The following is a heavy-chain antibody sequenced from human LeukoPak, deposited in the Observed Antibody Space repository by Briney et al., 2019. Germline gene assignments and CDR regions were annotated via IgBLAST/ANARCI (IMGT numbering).Heavy chain of an antibody. J-gene: IGHJ4*02. CDR1: RFIFSNYG. Sequence: PGGSLRLSCAASRFIFSNYGMHWVRQAPGKGLGWVAAISYDGRKKYYADSVKGRFSISSVNSKNTRYLQINSLRAEDTAIYYGGKERRGPTPQAVAEGYFDNWGQGTLVTVST. CDR2: ISYDGRKK. V-gene: IGHV3-30*18. D-gene: IGHD6-19*01. CDR3: GKERRGPTPQAVAEGYFDN.